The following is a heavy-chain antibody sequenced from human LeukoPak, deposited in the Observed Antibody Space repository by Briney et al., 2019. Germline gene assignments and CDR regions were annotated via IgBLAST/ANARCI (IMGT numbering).Heavy chain of an antibody. CDR1: GYSFTSYW. Sequence: GESLKISCKGSGYSFTSYWIGWLRQMLGKGLEWMGIIYPGDSDTRYSPSFQGQVTISADKSISTAYLQWSSLKASDTAMYYCARAATGLYYYYYGMDVWGQGTTVTVSS. V-gene: IGHV5-51*01. D-gene: IGHD2-15*01. CDR2: IYPGDSDT. J-gene: IGHJ6*02. CDR3: ARAATGLYYYYYGMDV.